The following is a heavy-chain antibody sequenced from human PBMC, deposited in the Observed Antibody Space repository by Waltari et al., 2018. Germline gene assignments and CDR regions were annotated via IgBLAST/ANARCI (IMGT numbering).Heavy chain of an antibody. Sequence: EVQLVESGGGLVQPGGSLRLSCAASGFTFSSYWMSWVRQAPGKGLEWVANIKQDGSEKYYVDSVKGRFTISRDNAKNSLYLQMNSLRAEDTAVYYCARMASTIFGVVIIGPGDYWGQGTLVTVSS. V-gene: IGHV3-7*01. D-gene: IGHD3-3*01. J-gene: IGHJ4*02. CDR3: ARMASTIFGVVIIGPGDY. CDR2: IKQDGSEK. CDR1: GFTFSSYW.